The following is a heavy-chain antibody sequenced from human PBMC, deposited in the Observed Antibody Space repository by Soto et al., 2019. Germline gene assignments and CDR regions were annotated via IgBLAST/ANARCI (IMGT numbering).Heavy chain of an antibody. CDR1: GGSFSGYY. J-gene: IGHJ1*01. Sequence: SETLSLTCAVYGGSFSGYYWSWIRQPPGKGLEWIGEINHSGSTNYNPSLKSRVTISVDTSKNQFSLKLSSVTAADTAVYYCARVGVVVVAATGGEYFQHWGQGTLVTVSS. V-gene: IGHV4-34*01. CDR2: INHSGST. D-gene: IGHD2-15*01. CDR3: ARVGVVVVAATGGEYFQH.